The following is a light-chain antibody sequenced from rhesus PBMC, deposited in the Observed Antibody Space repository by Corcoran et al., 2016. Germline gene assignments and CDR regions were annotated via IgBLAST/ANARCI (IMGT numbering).Light chain of an antibody. V-gene: IGKV1-33*02. Sequence: DVQMSQSPSSLSASVGDKVTITCRASQGISNALAWYQQKTGKAPQLLIYKASRLESGVPSRFSGSGSGTDFTLTISSLQSEDFATYYCQQYSSSPLYCFGQGTKVEIK. CDR2: KAS. CDR3: QQYSSSPLYC. CDR1: QGISNA. J-gene: IGKJ2*01.